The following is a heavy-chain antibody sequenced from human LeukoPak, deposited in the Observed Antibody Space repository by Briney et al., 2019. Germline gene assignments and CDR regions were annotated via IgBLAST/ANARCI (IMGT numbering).Heavy chain of an antibody. CDR2: IYYSGST. Sequence: SETLSLTCTVSGGSISSYYWSWIRQPPGKGLEWIGYIYYSGSTNYNPSLKSRVTISVDTSKNQFSLKLSSVTAADTAVYYCAGSDVIVAAVGYWGQGTLVTVSS. CDR1: GGSISSYY. V-gene: IGHV4-59*08. D-gene: IGHD2-15*01. J-gene: IGHJ4*02. CDR3: AGSDVIVAAVGY.